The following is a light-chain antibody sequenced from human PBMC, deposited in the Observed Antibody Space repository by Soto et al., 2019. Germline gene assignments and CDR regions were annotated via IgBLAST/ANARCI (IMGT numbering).Light chain of an antibody. CDR2: DAS. Sequence: AIQLTQSPSSLSASVGDIFTITCRASQGISGALAWYQQKPGKAPKLLIYDASSLESGVPLRFSGSGYGTDFNLTISSLQTEDSASYYCQQFNNYPVTFGQGTRLEIK. CDR1: QGISGA. V-gene: IGKV1D-13*01. CDR3: QQFNNYPVT. J-gene: IGKJ5*01.